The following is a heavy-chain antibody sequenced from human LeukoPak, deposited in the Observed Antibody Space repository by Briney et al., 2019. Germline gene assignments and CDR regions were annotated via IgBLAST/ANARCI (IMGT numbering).Heavy chain of an antibody. CDR2: FYYSGST. CDR3: ARQEGLYSGYDS. V-gene: IGHV4-61*08. CDR1: GGSISRGGYS. Sequence: SETLSLTCAVSGGSISRGGYSWSWIRQPPGKGLEWIGYFYYSGSTNYNPSLKSRVTISVDTSKNQFSLKLSSVTAADTAVYYCARQEGLYSGYDSWGQGTLVTVSS. J-gene: IGHJ5*02. D-gene: IGHD5-12*01.